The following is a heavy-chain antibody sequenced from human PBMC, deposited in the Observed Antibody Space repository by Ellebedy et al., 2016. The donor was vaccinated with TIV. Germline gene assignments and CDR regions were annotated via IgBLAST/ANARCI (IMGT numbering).Heavy chain of an antibody. Sequence: ASVKVSCKASGYTFTSYGISWVRQAPGQGLEWMGWISAYNGNTNYAQKLQGRVTMTTDASTSTAYMELRSLRSDDTAVYYCARDHLASSSWYGSGTGRFDYWGQGTLVTVSS. V-gene: IGHV1-18*01. J-gene: IGHJ4*02. CDR2: ISAYNGNT. CDR1: GYTFTSYG. CDR3: ARDHLASSSWYGSGTGRFDY. D-gene: IGHD6-13*01.